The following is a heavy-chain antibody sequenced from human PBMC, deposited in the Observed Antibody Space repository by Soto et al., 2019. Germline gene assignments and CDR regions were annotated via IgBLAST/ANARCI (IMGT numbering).Heavy chain of an antibody. J-gene: IGHJ4*02. V-gene: IGHV3-9*01. CDR2: ISWNSGSI. Sequence: GGSLRLSCAASGFTFDDYAMHWVRQAPGKGLEWVSGISWNSGSIGYADSVKGRFTISRDNAKNSLYLQMNSLRAEDTALYYCAKVADLTGEGYYFDYWGQGTLVTVSS. CDR1: GFTFDDYA. CDR3: AKVADLTGEGYYFDY. D-gene: IGHD3-9*01.